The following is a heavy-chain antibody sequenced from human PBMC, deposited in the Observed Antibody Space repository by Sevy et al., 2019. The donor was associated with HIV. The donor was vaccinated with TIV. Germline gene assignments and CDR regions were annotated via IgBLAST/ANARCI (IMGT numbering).Heavy chain of an antibody. CDR1: GFTFSSYA. CDR2: ISGSGGST. V-gene: IGHV3-23*01. Sequence: GGYLRLSCAASGFTFSSYAMSWVRQAPGKGLEWVSDISGSGGSTYYADSVKGRFTISRDNSKNTLYLQMNSMRAEDTAVYYCAGIFGDLFDYWGQGTLVTVSS. D-gene: IGHD3-3*01. J-gene: IGHJ4*02. CDR3: AGIFGDLFDY.